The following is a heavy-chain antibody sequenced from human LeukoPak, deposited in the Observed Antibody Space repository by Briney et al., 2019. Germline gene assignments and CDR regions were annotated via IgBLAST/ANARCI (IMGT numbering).Heavy chain of an antibody. V-gene: IGHV4-38-2*02. D-gene: IGHD3-9*01. J-gene: IGHJ4*02. CDR3: ARHFYDILTGYVYYFDY. Sequence: SETLSLTCTVSGYSISSGYYWAWIRQPPGKGLEWIGEINHSGSTNYNPSLKSRVTISVDTSKNQFSLKLSSVTAADTAVYYCARHFYDILTGYVYYFDYWGQGTLVTVSS. CDR1: GYSISSGYY. CDR2: INHSGST.